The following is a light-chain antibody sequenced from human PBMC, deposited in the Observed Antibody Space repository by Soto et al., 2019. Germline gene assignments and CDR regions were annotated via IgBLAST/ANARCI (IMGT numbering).Light chain of an antibody. V-gene: IGKV1-39*01. J-gene: IGKJ4*01. CDR3: QQSYRPLASI. CDR2: AAS. CDR1: QTIRTY. Sequence: DIQMTQSPSSLSASVGDRVTITCRASQTIRTYLNWYQQKPGTAPTLLIFAASSLQTGVPSRFSGRGSGTDFPPTISSLHPEVFETSKCQQSYRPLASIFGGGTKVE.